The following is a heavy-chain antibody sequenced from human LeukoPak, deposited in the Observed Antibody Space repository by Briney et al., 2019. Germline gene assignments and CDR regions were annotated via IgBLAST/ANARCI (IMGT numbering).Heavy chain of an antibody. CDR1: GFTFSSYS. Sequence: GGSLRLSCAASGFTFSSYSMNWVRQAPGKGLEWVSSISSSSSYIYYEDSVKGRFTISRDNAKNSLYLQMNSLRAEDTAVYYCARGPPRTYYDFWSGYLRCDYWGQGTLVTVSS. CDR2: ISSSSSYI. CDR3: ARGPPRTYYDFWSGYLRCDY. J-gene: IGHJ4*02. D-gene: IGHD3-3*01. V-gene: IGHV3-21*01.